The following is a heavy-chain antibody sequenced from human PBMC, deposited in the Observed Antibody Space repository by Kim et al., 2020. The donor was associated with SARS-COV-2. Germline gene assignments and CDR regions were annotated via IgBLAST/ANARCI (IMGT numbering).Heavy chain of an antibody. Sequence: SETLSLTCTVSGGSISSSSYYWGWIRQPPGKGLEWIGSIYYSGSTYYNPSLKSRVTISVDTSKNQFSLKLSSVTAADTAVYYCARSYSGYDKNWFDPWGQGTLVTVSS. D-gene: IGHD5-12*01. V-gene: IGHV4-39*01. CDR1: GGSISSSSYY. CDR3: ARSYSGYDKNWFDP. CDR2: IYYSGST. J-gene: IGHJ5*02.